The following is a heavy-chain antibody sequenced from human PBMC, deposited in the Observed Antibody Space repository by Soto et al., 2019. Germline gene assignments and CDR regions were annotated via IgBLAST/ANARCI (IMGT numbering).Heavy chain of an antibody. Sequence: QLQESGPGLVKPSETLSLTCTVSGGSVSRGSFYWSWIRQSPGKGLEWIGYLYYSGNTNYNPSLKSRVTISVDTSENQFSLKMSSVTAADTAVYYCAREGTLGYLDNWGQGTLVTVSS. CDR2: LYYSGNT. D-gene: IGHD2-15*01. CDR1: GGSVSRGSFY. V-gene: IGHV4-61*01. J-gene: IGHJ4*02. CDR3: AREGTLGYLDN.